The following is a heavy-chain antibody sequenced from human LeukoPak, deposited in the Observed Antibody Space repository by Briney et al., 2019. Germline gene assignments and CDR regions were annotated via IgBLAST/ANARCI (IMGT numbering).Heavy chain of an antibody. Sequence: PGGSLRLSCAASGFASSRYWMHWVRQAPGKGLVWVSRINSDGSTTDYADSVKGRFTISRDNAKNTLHLQMNSLRGEDTAVYYCARVSNCGWYAFDIWGQGTMVTVSS. CDR1: GFASSRYW. V-gene: IGHV3-74*01. J-gene: IGHJ3*02. D-gene: IGHD3-10*01. CDR2: INSDGSTT. CDR3: ARVSNCGWYAFDI.